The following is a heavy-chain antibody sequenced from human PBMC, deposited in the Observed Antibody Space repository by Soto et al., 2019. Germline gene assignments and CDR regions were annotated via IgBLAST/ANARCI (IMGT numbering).Heavy chain of an antibody. V-gene: IGHV1-69*02. CDR3: ARRKYCGGDCYSVGYFDY. J-gene: IGHJ4*02. D-gene: IGHD2-21*01. CDR2: IIPILGIA. CDR1: GGTFSSYT. Sequence: QVQLVQSGAEVKKPGSSVKVSCKASGGTFSSYTISWVRQAPGQGLEWMGRIIPILGIANYAQKFQGRVTITADKSPSTAYMELSSLRSEDTAVYYCARRKYCGGDCYSVGYFDYWGQGTLVTVSS.